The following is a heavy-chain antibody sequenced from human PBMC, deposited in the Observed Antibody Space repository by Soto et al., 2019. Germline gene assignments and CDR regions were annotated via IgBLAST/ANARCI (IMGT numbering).Heavy chain of an antibody. J-gene: IGHJ4*02. V-gene: IGHV3-23*01. D-gene: IGHD2-2*02. CDR2: ISGSGGST. Sequence: GGSLRLSCAASGFTFSSYAVSWVRQAPGKGLEWVSAISGSGGSTYYADSVKGRFTISRDNSKNTLYLQMNSLQASDTAIYFCARVGGPYTAFDFWGQGTLVTVSS. CDR3: ARVGGPYTAFDF. CDR1: GFTFSSYA.